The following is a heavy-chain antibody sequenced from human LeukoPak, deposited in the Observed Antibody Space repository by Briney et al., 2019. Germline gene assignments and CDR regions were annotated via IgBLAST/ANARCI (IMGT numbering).Heavy chain of an antibody. J-gene: IGHJ5*02. CDR1: GGSIISSSFW. CDR2: IYYSGVS. CDR3: ARVGSSSSITP. Sequence: SETLSLTCTVSGGSIISSSFWWGWIRQPPGKGLEWIGSIYYSGVSYYNTSLKSRVTISVDTSKNQFSLQLNSVTPEDTAVYYCARVGSSSSITPWGQGTLVTVSS. V-gene: IGHV4-39*01. D-gene: IGHD6-13*01.